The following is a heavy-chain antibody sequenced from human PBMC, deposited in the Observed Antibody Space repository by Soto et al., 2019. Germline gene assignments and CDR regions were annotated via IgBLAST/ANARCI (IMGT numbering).Heavy chain of an antibody. Sequence: GGSLRLSCAASGFTFSSYWMSWVRQAPGKGLEWVANIKQDGSEKYYVDSVKGRFTISRDNAKNSLYLQMNSLRAEDTAVYYCASPLVGTTYYYYYYGMDVWGQGTTVTVSS. D-gene: IGHD5-12*01. J-gene: IGHJ6*02. V-gene: IGHV3-7*01. CDR3: ASPLVGTTYYYYYYGMDV. CDR2: IKQDGSEK. CDR1: GFTFSSYW.